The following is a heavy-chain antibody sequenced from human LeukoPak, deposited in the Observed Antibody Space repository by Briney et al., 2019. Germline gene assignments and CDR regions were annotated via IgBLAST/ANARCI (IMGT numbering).Heavy chain of an antibody. Sequence: GGSLRRSCAASGFTFSNYAMTWVRQAPGKGLEWVSVISGGGGSTYYADSVKGRFSISRDNSKNTLYLQMNSLRDEDTAVYYCAKGQGYNYGDSIDYWGQGTLVTVSS. CDR3: AKGQGYNYGDSIDY. CDR1: GFTFSNYA. V-gene: IGHV3-23*01. D-gene: IGHD5-18*01. J-gene: IGHJ4*02. CDR2: ISGGGGST.